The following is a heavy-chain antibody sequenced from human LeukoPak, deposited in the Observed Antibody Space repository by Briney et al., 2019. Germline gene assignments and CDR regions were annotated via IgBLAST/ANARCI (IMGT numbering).Heavy chain of an antibody. CDR1: GYSISSGYY. J-gene: IGHJ4*02. D-gene: IGHD1-26*01. V-gene: IGHV4-38-2*02. CDR2: IYYSGST. Sequence: SETLSLTCTVSGYSISSGYYWGWIRQPPGKGLEWIGNIYYSGSTYYNPSLKSRVTISVDTSKSQFSLKLSSVTAADTAVYYCARVGATPLFDYWGQGTLVTVSS. CDR3: ARVGATPLFDY.